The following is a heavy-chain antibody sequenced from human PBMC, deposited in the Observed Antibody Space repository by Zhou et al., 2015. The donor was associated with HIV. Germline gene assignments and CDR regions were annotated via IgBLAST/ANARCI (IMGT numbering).Heavy chain of an antibody. J-gene: IGHJ3*02. CDR2: MNTNGGQT. CDR3: ARVPLGGGFDI. CDR1: GYTFTSYD. Sequence: QVQLVQSGAEVKKPGASVKVSCKASGYTFTSYDINWMRQATGQRPEWMGWMNTNGGQTGYAQKFQGRVTMTRDTSTNTVYMELSSLRSADTAVYYCARVPLGGGFDIWGHGTKVSVSS. D-gene: IGHD2-15*01. V-gene: IGHV1-8*01.